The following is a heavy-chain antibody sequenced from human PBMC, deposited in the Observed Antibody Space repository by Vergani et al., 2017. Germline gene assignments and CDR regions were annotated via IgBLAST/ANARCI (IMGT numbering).Heavy chain of an antibody. CDR3: AKQYFVSGNYLFDY. J-gene: IGHJ4*02. CDR2: IRGSGVSA. CDR1: EFTFSNYA. V-gene: IGHV3-23*01. Sequence: EVQLLESGGGLVQPGGSLRLTCAASEFTFSNYAMNWVRQAPGKGLGWVSGIRGSGVSAYYTDSVKGRFTISRDNSKDMLFLQMNNLRTEDTAIYYCAKQYFVSGNYLFDYWGQGTLVTVSS. D-gene: IGHD3-10*01.